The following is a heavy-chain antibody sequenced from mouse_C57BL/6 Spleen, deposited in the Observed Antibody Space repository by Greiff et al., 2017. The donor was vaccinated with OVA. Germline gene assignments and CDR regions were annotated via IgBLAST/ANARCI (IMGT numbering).Heavy chain of an antibody. D-gene: IGHD2-5*01. CDR1: GFTFSDYY. J-gene: IGHJ1*03. V-gene: IGHV5-16*01. Sequence: EVQRVESEGGLVQPGSSMKLSCTASGFTFSDYYMAWVRQVPEKGLEWVANINYDGSSTYYLDSLKSRFIISRDNAKNILYLQMSSLKSEDTATYYCARVYYSNYVLIFDVWGTGTTVTVSS. CDR3: ARVYYSNYVLIFDV. CDR2: INYDGSST.